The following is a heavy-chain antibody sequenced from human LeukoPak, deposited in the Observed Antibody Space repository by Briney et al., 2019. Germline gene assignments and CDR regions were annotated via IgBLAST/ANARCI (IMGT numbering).Heavy chain of an antibody. CDR1: GFTFSSYA. J-gene: IGHJ6*02. CDR2: ISGSGGST. V-gene: IGHV3-23*01. Sequence: PGGSLRLSCAASGFTFSSYAMSWVRQAPGKGLEWVSAISGSGGSTYYADSVKGRFTISRDNSKNTLYLQMNSLRAEDTAVYYCAKDFSVSSWFRMDVWGQGTTVIVSS. D-gene: IGHD6-13*01. CDR3: AKDFSVSSWFRMDV.